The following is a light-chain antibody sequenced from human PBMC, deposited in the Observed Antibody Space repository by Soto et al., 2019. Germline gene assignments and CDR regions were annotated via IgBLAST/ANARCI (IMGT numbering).Light chain of an antibody. Sequence: QSVLTQPPSVSGAPGQRVTISCTGSSSNIGAGYNVHWYQQLPGTAPKLLIYGNINRPSGVPDRFSGSKSGTSASLAITGLQAEDEADYYCQSYDSSLDVVFGGGTKITVL. V-gene: IGLV1-40*01. CDR2: GNI. CDR1: SSNIGAGYN. J-gene: IGLJ2*01. CDR3: QSYDSSLDVV.